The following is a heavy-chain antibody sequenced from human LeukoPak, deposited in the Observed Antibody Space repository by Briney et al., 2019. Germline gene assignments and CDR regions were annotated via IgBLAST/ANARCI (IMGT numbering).Heavy chain of an antibody. V-gene: IGHV1-18*01. CDR3: ARGDPLGYCSDNCYSFDY. CDR1: GYTFTSYG. Sequence: ASVTVSFKASGYTFTSYGISWVRQAPGQGLEWMGWISAYNGNTNYAQKLQGRVTMTTDTSTSTAYMELRSLRSDDTAVYYCARGDPLGYCSDNCYSFDYWGQGTLVTVSS. D-gene: IGHD2-15*01. CDR2: ISAYNGNT. J-gene: IGHJ4*02.